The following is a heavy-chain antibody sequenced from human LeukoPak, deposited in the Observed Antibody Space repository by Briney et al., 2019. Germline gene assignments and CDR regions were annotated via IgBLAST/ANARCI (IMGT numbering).Heavy chain of an antibody. CDR3: AGGYSRAWGTSFLDY. D-gene: IGHD5-12*01. CDR2: IHGVGGT. CDR1: GFTVSSNY. Sequence: PGGSLRLSCAASGFTVSSNYMTWVRQAPGKGLEWVSIIHGVGGTYYADSVKGRLTISRDNSKNTLFLQINSLRTEDTAVYYCAGGYSRAWGTSFLDYWGQGTLVTVSS. V-gene: IGHV3-66*02. J-gene: IGHJ4*02.